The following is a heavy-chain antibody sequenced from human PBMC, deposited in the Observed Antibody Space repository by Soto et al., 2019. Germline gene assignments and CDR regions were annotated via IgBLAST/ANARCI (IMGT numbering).Heavy chain of an antibody. CDR2: IKSKTDGGTT. J-gene: IGHJ3*01. D-gene: IGHD1-26*01. CDR3: MTSVGDEYTGTYGGNAAF. Sequence: GGSLRLSCAASGFTFSNAWMNWVRQAPGKGLEWVGRIKSKTDGGTTDYGAPVKGRFTISRDGSKNTLYLQMNSLKTEDTAAYYCMTSVGDEYTGTYGGNAAFWGPGTMVTVS. V-gene: IGHV3-15*07. CDR1: GFTFSNAW.